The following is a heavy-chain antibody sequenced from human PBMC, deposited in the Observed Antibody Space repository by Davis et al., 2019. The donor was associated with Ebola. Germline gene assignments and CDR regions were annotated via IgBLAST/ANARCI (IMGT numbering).Heavy chain of an antibody. V-gene: IGHV1-46*01. CDR1: GGTFSSYA. CDR3: ARGRVVVVAATKNWFDP. CDR2: INPSGGST. D-gene: IGHD2-15*01. Sequence: ASVKVSCKASGGTFSSYAISWVRQAPGQGLEWMGIINPSGGSTSYAQKFQGRVTMTRDTSTSTVYMELSSLRSEDTAVYYCARGRVVVVAATKNWFDPWGQGTLVTVSS. J-gene: IGHJ5*02.